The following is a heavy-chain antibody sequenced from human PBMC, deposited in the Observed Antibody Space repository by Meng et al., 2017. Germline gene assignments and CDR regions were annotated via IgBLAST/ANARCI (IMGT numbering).Heavy chain of an antibody. Sequence: QVQLVQSGSELKTPGPSVKVSCKASGYTFTTYTLNWVRQAHGRGLEWMGWISTNTGNPTYVQGFTGRFVFSLDTSVSTAYLQISSLEAADTAVYYCARGGDFDPWGQGTLVTVSS. CDR1: GYTFTTYT. J-gene: IGHJ5*02. D-gene: IGHD2/OR15-2a*01. V-gene: IGHV7-4-1*02. CDR3: ARGGDFDP. CDR2: ISTNTGNP.